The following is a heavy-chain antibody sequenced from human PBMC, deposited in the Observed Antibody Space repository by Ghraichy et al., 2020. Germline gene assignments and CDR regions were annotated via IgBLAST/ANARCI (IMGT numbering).Heavy chain of an antibody. J-gene: IGHJ5*02. CDR2: IIPIFGTA. CDR1: GGTFSSYA. V-gene: IGHV1-69*06. D-gene: IGHD3-22*01. CDR3: ARDRDYYYDSSGSLLGGWFDP. Sequence: SVKVSCKASGGTFSSYAISWVRQAPGQGLEWMGGIIPIFGTANYAQKFQGRVTITADKSTSTAYMELSSLRSEDTAVYYCARDRDYYYDSSGSLLGGWFDPGGQGTLVTVSS.